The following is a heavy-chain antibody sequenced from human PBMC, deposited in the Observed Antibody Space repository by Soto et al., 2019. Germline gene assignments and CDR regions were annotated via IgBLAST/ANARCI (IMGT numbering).Heavy chain of an antibody. V-gene: IGHV3-73*01. D-gene: IGHD5-18*01. J-gene: IGHJ4*02. CDR3: TRLEYSYGENKDFDY. Sequence: PGGSLRLSCAASGFTFSGSAMHWVRQASGKGLEWVGRIRSKANSYATAYAASVKGRFTISRDDSKNTAYLQMNSLKTEDTAVYYCTRLEYSYGENKDFDYWGQGTLVTVSS. CDR2: IRSKANSYAT. CDR1: GFTFSGSA.